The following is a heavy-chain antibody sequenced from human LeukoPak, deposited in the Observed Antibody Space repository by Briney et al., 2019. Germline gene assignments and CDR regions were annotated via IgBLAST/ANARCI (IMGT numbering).Heavy chain of an antibody. V-gene: IGHV2-5*01. J-gene: IGHJ4*02. CDR1: GFSLATSRVG. Sequence: SGPTLVSNTQTLTLSCAFSGFSLATSRVGVGWIRQPPGKALEWLARIYWNDNNRYTLSMRSGQTVTKDTSKTQVFLTMTKMNPVDTATYYCAHGYGDYDPYFDYWGQGTLVTVSS. D-gene: IGHD4-17*01. CDR2: IYWNDNN. CDR3: AHGYGDYDPYFDY.